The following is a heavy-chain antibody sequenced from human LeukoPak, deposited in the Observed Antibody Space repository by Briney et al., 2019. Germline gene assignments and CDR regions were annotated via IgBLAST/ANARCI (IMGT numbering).Heavy chain of an antibody. CDR1: GGSLNSSSYY. V-gene: IGHV4-39*01. CDR3: ARSQATAMVSDY. D-gene: IGHD2-2*01. Sequence: TSETLSLTCTVSGGSLNSSSYYWGWIRQPPGKGLEWIGSIYYSGRTYYNPSLKSRVTIFVDTSKNQFSLKLNSVTAANTAVYYCARSQATAMVSDYWGQGTLVTVSS. CDR2: IYYSGRT. J-gene: IGHJ4*02.